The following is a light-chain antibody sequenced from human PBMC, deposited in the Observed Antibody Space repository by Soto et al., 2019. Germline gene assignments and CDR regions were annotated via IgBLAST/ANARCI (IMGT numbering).Light chain of an antibody. CDR3: SLYTSSSTYD. CDR2: KVS. J-gene: IGLJ1*01. V-gene: IGLV2-18*01. CDR1: SSDVGSYNR. Sequence: QSALTQPPSVSGSPGQSVTISCTGTSSDVGSYNRVSWYQQPPGTAPKVMIYKVSNRPSGVPDRFSGSKSGNTASLTISGLQAEDEADYYCSLYTSSSTYDFGSGTKVTVL.